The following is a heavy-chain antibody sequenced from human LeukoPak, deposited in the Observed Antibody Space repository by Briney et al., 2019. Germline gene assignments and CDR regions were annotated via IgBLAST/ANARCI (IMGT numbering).Heavy chain of an antibody. CDR2: IYHSGST. Sequence: SETLSLTCAVSGVSISSDNYSWSWIRQPPGKGLEWIGYIYHSGSTYYNPSIQSRVTMSVDRSKNQFSMRLSSGTAADTAVYYCARFYYDSGGFYIPPIWGQGILVTVSS. D-gene: IGHD3-22*01. V-gene: IGHV4-30-2*01. J-gene: IGHJ4*02. CDR1: GVSISSDNYS. CDR3: ARFYYDSGGFYIPPI.